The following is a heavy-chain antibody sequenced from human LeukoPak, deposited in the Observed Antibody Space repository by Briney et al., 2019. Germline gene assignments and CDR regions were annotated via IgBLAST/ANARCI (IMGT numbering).Heavy chain of an antibody. D-gene: IGHD6-19*01. CDR1: GFAFSSYG. Sequence: GGSLRLSCAASGFAFSSYGMHWVRQAPGKGLEWVAVIWYDGSNKYYADSVKGRFTISRDNSKNTLYLQMNSLRAEDTAVYYCARDHSSGWYSDYFDYWGQGTLVTVSS. J-gene: IGHJ4*02. V-gene: IGHV3-33*01. CDR2: IWYDGSNK. CDR3: ARDHSSGWYSDYFDY.